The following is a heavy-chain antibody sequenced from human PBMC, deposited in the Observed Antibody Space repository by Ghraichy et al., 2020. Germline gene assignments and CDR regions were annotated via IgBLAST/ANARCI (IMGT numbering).Heavy chain of an antibody. Sequence: GGSLRLSCVVSGFSLSDYAMDWVRQSPGKGLEWVSTIGSRSSYMFYADSIQGRFTISKDNTKNSLFLDMDSLKADDTGVYYCARGPHKTGNYQVGYWGQGTLVTVSS. D-gene: IGHD1-1*01. CDR3: ARGPHKTGNYQVGY. CDR1: GFSLSDYA. J-gene: IGHJ4*02. V-gene: IGHV3-21*04. CDR2: IGSRSSYM.